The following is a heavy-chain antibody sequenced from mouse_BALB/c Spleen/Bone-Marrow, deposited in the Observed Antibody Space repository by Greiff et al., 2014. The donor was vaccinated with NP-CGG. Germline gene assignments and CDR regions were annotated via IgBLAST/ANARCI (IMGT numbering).Heavy chain of an antibody. V-gene: IGHV1-4*01. CDR3: ARYRYDWYFDV. CDR2: INPSSGYT. D-gene: IGHD2-14*01. J-gene: IGHJ1*01. CDR1: DYTFTSYT. Sequence: VQLVESGAELAKPGASVKMSCKASDYTFTSYTMHWVKQRPGQGLEWIGYINPSSGYTNYNQKFKDKATLTADKSSSTAYMQLSSLTSEDSAVFYCARYRYDWYFDVWGAGTTVNVSS.